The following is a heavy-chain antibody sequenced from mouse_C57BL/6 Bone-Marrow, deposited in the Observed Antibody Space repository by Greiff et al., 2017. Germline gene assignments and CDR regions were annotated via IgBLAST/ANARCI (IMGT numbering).Heavy chain of an antibody. CDR2: IHPYSGST. CDR3: ARAYYGNYDYFDY. J-gene: IGHJ2*01. CDR1: GYTFTSYW. Sequence: QVQLQQPGAELVKPGASVKLSCKASGYTFTSYWMHWVKQRPGQGLEWIGMIHPYSGSTNYNEKSKNKATLTVDKSSSTAYMQLSSLTSEDSAVYYCARAYYGNYDYFDYWGQGTTRTGSS. D-gene: IGHD2-1*01. V-gene: IGHV1-64*01.